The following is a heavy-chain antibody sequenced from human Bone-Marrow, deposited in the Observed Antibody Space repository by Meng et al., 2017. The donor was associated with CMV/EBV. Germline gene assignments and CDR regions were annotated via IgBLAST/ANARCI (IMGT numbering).Heavy chain of an antibody. D-gene: IGHD5-24*01. Sequence: GESLKISCAASGFTFSSYSMNWVRQAPGKGLEWVSSISSSSSYIYYADSVKGRFTISRDNAKNSLYLQMNSLRAEDTAVYYCARDQWLQFDFVYWGQGTLVTVSS. CDR1: GFTFSSYS. V-gene: IGHV3-21*01. CDR2: ISSSSSYI. J-gene: IGHJ4*02. CDR3: ARDQWLQFDFVY.